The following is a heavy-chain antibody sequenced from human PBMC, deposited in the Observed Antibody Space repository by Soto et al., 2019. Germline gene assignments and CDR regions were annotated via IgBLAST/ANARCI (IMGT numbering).Heavy chain of an antibody. D-gene: IGHD3-9*01. CDR2: IYYSGST. CDR1: GGSISSGDYY. CDR3: ARDRRLRYFALADYYYYGMDV. J-gene: IGHJ6*02. Sequence: SSETLSLTCTVSGGSISSGDYYWSWIRQPPGKGLEWIGYIYYSGSTYYNPSLKSRVTISVDTSKNQFSLKLSSVTAADTAVYYCARDRRLRYFALADYYYYGMDVWGQGTTVTVSS. V-gene: IGHV4-30-4*01.